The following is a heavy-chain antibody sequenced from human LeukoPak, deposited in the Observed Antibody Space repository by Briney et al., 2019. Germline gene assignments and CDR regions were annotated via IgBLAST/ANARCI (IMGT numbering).Heavy chain of an antibody. Sequence: ASVKVSCKASGYTFPSYDINWVRQATGQGLEWMGWMSPNSGNTGYAQRFQGRVAMTRNTSISTAYMELSSLRSEDTAVYYCTVGPPNWGFDYWGQGTLVTVSS. D-gene: IGHD7-27*01. V-gene: IGHV1-8*01. CDR3: TVGPPNWGFDY. CDR2: MSPNSGNT. J-gene: IGHJ4*02. CDR1: GYTFPSYD.